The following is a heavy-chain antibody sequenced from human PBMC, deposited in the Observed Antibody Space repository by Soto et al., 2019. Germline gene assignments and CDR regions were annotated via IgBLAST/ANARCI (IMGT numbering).Heavy chain of an antibody. CDR3: ARGQKGHSISWYVD. Sequence: QVQLQQWCAGLLKPSETLSLTCAVYGGSFSGYYWSWIRQPPGQGLEWIGEINHVGGITYHASLKSRLTISVDTSKNQFSLKLNAVTAADTAVYYCARGQKGHSISWYVDWGQGTPVTVSS. J-gene: IGHJ4*02. D-gene: IGHD6-13*01. CDR1: GGSFSGYY. V-gene: IGHV4-34*01. CDR2: INHVGGI.